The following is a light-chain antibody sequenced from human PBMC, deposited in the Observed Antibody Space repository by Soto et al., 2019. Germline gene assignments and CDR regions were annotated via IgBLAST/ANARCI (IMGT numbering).Light chain of an antibody. V-gene: IGKV3-15*01. Sequence: EIVMTQSPATLSVSPGERATLSCRASQSVXXXXAWYQQRPGQAPRLLIYGASTRATGIPARFSGSGSGTXXXXXXSXXQSXXFAVYXCQQYNNWPPGTFGQGTKLEIK. CDR3: QQYNNWPPGT. CDR1: QSVXXX. J-gene: IGKJ2*02. CDR2: GAS.